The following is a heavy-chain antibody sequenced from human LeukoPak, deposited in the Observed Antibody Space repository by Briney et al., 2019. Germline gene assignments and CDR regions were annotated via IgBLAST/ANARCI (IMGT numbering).Heavy chain of an antibody. J-gene: IGHJ4*02. Sequence: GESLQISCKGSGYSFTRYWIGWVRQMPGKGLEWMGIIYPGDSDTRHSPSFQGQVAISVDKSISTAYLQWSSLKASDTAMYYCARAERYYYDSSGYLFDYWGQGTLVTVSS. V-gene: IGHV5-51*01. D-gene: IGHD3-22*01. CDR3: ARAERYYYDSSGYLFDY. CDR2: IYPGDSDT. CDR1: GYSFTRYW.